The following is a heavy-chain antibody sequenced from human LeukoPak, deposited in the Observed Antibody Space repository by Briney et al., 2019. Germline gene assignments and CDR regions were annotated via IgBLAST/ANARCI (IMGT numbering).Heavy chain of an antibody. Sequence: PSGTLSLTCTVTGGSISSYYWSWIRQPPGKGLEWIGYIYYRGSTNYNPSLKSRVTISVDTSKNQFSLKLSSVTAADTAVYYCASHYFDDAFDVWGQGTMVTVSS. CDR3: ASHYFDDAFDV. V-gene: IGHV4-59*08. D-gene: IGHD3-10*01. CDR1: GGSISSYY. J-gene: IGHJ3*01. CDR2: IYYRGST.